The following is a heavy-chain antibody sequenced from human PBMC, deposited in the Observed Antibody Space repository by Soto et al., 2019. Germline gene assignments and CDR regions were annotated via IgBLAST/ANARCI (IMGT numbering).Heavy chain of an antibody. J-gene: IGHJ5*02. V-gene: IGHV3-23*01. CDR2: ISGTGTST. Sequence: GGSLRLSCAASGSTFSTFVMNWVRLAPGKGLEWVSTISGTGTSTYYADSVKGRFTISRDNSKNTLYLQMNSLRAEDAAVYYCARKPTGSTWFDPWGQGTLVTVSS. CDR3: ARKPTGSTWFDP. CDR1: GSTFSTFV.